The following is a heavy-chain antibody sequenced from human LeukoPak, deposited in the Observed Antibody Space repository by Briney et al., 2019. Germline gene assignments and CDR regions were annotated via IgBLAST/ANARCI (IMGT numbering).Heavy chain of an antibody. CDR3: ARLTRDGYNIDY. CDR2: VYDNGST. CDR1: GASINSYF. Sequence: ETLSPTCTVSGASINSYFWSWIRQPPGNGLEWIGYVYDNGSTDYNPSLKSRVTMSVDTSKNQFSLKLSSVTAADTAVYYCARLTRDGYNIDYWGQGTRVIVSS. V-gene: IGHV4-59*08. D-gene: IGHD5-24*01. J-gene: IGHJ4*02.